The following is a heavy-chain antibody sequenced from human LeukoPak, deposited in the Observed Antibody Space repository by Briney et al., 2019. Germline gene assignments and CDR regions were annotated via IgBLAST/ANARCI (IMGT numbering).Heavy chain of an antibody. D-gene: IGHD3-10*01. V-gene: IGHV3-23*01. CDR1: GFTISTYG. CDR2: ISGGTT. CDR3: AKSVYHSGNY. Sequence: GGSLRLSCAASGFTISTYGMSWVRQAPGKGLEWVSSISGGTTYYADSVKGRFTISRDNSKNTVSLQMNGLRAEDTAVYYCAKSVYHSGNYWGQGTLVTVSP. J-gene: IGHJ4*02.